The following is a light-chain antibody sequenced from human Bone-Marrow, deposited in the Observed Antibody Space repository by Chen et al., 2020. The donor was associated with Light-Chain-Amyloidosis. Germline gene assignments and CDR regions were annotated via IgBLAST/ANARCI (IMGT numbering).Light chain of an antibody. CDR2: EDN. CDR1: SSDVGSYNL. J-gene: IGLJ2*01. CDR3: CSYGGRGSLDVV. V-gene: IGLV2-23*01. Sequence: QSALTQPASVSGSPGQSITISCTETSSDVGSYNLVSWYQQHPDKVPKLMIYEDNIRPSGVSSGFSGSKYGNTASLTISGLRAEDQADYYCCSYGGRGSLDVVFGGGTKLTVL.